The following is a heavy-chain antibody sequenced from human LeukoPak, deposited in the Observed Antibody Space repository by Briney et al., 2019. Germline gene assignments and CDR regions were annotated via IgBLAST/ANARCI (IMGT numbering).Heavy chain of an antibody. Sequence: PGGSLRLSCLASGFTFSNYAMHWVRQAPGKGLEFISSINSNGGSTYYADSVKGRFIISRDNSKNTLYLQMSSLRAEDTAVFYCVKSGYSTLSDVDCWGQGTLVTVSS. CDR1: GFTFSNYA. CDR2: INSNGGST. J-gene: IGHJ4*02. V-gene: IGHV3-64D*09. D-gene: IGHD5-12*01. CDR3: VKSGYSTLSDVDC.